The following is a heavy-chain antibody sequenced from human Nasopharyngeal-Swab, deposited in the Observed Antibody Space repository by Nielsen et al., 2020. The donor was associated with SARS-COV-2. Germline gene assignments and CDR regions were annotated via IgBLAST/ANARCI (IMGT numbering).Heavy chain of an antibody. V-gene: IGHV3-23*01. D-gene: IGHD5-12*01. CDR1: GFTFSSYA. CDR3: AKDRDSGDDSDDYYHYYGMDV. Sequence: GESLKISCAASGFTFSSYAISWVRQAPGKGLEWVSAISGSDYSTYYADSVKGRFTISRDNSKNTVSLQMNSLRVEDTAIYYCAKDRDSGDDSDDYYHYYGMDVWGQGTTVTVFS. CDR2: ISGSDYST. J-gene: IGHJ6*02.